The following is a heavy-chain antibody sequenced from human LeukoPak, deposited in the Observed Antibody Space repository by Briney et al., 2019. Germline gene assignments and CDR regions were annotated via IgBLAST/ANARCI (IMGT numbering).Heavy chain of an antibody. CDR3: ARGPYSSNCYVDY. CDR1: GFTLSSYE. V-gene: IGHV3-48*03. Sequence: GGSLRLSCAASGFTLSSYEMNWVRLAPGKGLEWISYISRTGNSIYYADSVKGRFTISRDSAKNSLYLQMNSLRAEDTAVYYCARGPYSSNCYVDYWGQGTLVTV. D-gene: IGHD6-13*01. CDR2: ISRTGNSI. J-gene: IGHJ4*02.